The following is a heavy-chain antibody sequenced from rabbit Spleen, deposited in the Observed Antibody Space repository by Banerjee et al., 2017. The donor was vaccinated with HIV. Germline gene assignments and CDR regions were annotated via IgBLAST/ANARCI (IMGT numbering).Heavy chain of an antibody. Sequence: EQLEESGGGLVKPEGSLTLTCKASGVSLNDKDVMCWVRQAPGKGLEWIACINIVTGKSVYASWAEGRFIMSRTSSTTVTLRMTSLTAADRATYFCARDLVGVIGWNFYLWGQGTLVTVS. V-gene: IGHV1S45*01. CDR3: ARDLVGVIGWNFYL. CDR1: GVSLNDKDV. CDR2: INIVTGKS. D-gene: IGHD1-1*01. J-gene: IGHJ4*01.